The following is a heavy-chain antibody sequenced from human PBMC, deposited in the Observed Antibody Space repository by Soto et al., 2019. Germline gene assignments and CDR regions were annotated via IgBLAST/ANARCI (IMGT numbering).Heavy chain of an antibody. CDR1: GGSISSSSYY. V-gene: IGHV4-39*01. Sequence: QLQLQESGPGLVKPSETLSLTCTVSGGSISSSSYYWGWIRQPPGKGLEWIGSIYYSGSTYYNPSLKSRVNISVDTSKHQVSLKLSSVTAADTAVYYCARHEPSSTRSWYKVAATSIFDYWGQGTLVTVSS. J-gene: IGHJ4*02. CDR2: IYYSGST. D-gene: IGHD2-15*01. CDR3: ARHEPSSTRSWYKVAATSIFDY.